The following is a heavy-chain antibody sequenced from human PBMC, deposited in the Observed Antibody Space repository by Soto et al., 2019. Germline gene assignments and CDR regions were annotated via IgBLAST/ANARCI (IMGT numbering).Heavy chain of an antibody. D-gene: IGHD3-16*01. V-gene: IGHV1-69*08. J-gene: IGHJ6*02. Sequence: QVQLVQSGAEVKKPGSSVKVSCKASGGTFSSYTISWVRQAPGQGLEWMGRIIPILGIANYAQKFQGRVTITADKSTSTAYMELSSLRSEDTAVYYCARDRGGELPIYYYYYGMDVWGQGTTVTVSS. CDR3: ARDRGGELPIYYYYYGMDV. CDR2: IIPILGIA. CDR1: GGTFSSYT.